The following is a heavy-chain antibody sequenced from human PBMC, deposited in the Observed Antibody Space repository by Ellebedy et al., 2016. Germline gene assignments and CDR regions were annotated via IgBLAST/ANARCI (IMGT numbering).Heavy chain of an antibody. V-gene: IGHV1-46*01. D-gene: IGHD6-19*01. CDR1: GYTFTSYY. CDR2: INPSGGST. Sequence: ASVKVSXXASGYTFTSYYMHWVRQAPEQGLEWMGIINPSGGSTSYAQKFQGRVTMTRDTSTSTAYMELRSLRSDDTAVYYCARDAGIAVAGTFDYWGQGTLVTVSS. J-gene: IGHJ4*02. CDR3: ARDAGIAVAGTFDY.